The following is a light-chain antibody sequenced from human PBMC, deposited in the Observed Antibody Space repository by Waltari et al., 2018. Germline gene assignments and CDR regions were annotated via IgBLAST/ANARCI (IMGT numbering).Light chain of an antibody. CDR1: QSVSTF. CDR3: QQRANWPPLT. J-gene: IGKJ4*01. CDR2: HAS. Sequence: EIDLTQSPATLSVAPGERATLTCRASQSVSTFLAWYQQKPGQAPRLLIYHASTRATGVPARFSGSGSGTNFTLTISSLEPEDFAVYYCQQRANWPPLTFGGGTKVEI. V-gene: IGKV3-11*01.